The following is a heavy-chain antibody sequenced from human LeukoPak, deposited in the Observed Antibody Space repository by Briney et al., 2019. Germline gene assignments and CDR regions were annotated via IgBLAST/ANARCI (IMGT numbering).Heavy chain of an antibody. Sequence: PSETLSLTCAVSGYSISSGYYWGWIRQPPGKGLEWIGSIYHSGSTYYNPPLKSRVTISVDTSKNQFSLKLSSVTAADTAVYYCARQGYYGSGGYFDYWGQGTLVTVSS. D-gene: IGHD3-10*01. CDR1: GYSISSGYY. CDR3: ARQGYYGSGGYFDY. J-gene: IGHJ4*02. V-gene: IGHV4-38-2*01. CDR2: IYHSGST.